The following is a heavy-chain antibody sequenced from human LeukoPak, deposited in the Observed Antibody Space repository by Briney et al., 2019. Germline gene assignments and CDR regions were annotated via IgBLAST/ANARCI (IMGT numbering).Heavy chain of an antibody. J-gene: IGHJ4*02. CDR3: ARDGDYDSSGFFLDY. CDR1: GYTFTGYY. CDR2: INPNSGGT. Sequence: ASVKVSCKASGYTFTGYYIHWVRQAPGQGLEWMGRINPNSGGTDYAQKFQGRVTMTRDTSISTAYMELSRLRSDDTAVYYCARDGDYDSSGFFLDYWGQGTLVTVSS. D-gene: IGHD3-22*01. V-gene: IGHV1-2*06.